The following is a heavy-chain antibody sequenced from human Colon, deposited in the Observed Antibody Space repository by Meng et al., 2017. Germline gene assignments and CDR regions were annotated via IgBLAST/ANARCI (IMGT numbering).Heavy chain of an antibody. J-gene: IGHJ2*01. Sequence: QLQVQESGPGLVKPSETLSLTCSVSGGSFSSSSFYWFWIRQPPGMTLEWIASIDYTSYVHYNASLKSRVTISIDTSKKQISLKLNSVTAADTAVYYCTRGTYTFGHYWYFDLWGHGTLVTVSS. V-gene: IGHV4-39*01. D-gene: IGHD5-18*01. CDR3: TRGTYTFGHYWYFDL. CDR2: IDYTSYV. CDR1: GGSFSSSSFY.